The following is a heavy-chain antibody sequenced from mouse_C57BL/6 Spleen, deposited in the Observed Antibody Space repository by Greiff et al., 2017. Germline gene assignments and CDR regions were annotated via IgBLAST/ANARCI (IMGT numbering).Heavy chain of an antibody. CDR1: GFNIQDYY. CDR2: IDPEDGET. J-gene: IGHJ2*01. CDR3: TSYYYGSSYCY. Sequence: EVKLLESGAELVKPGDSVKLSCTASGFNIQDYYMPWVKQRTEKGLEWIGRIDPEDGETKYAPKLQGKATIPADTSSNPAYLQLSSLTSEDTAVYYCTSYYYGSSYCYWGQGTTLTFSS. V-gene: IGHV14-2*01. D-gene: IGHD1-1*01.